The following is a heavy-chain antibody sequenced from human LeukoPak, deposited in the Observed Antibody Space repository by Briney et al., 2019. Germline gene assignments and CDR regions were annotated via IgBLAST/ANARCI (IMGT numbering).Heavy chain of an antibody. Sequence: ASVKVSCKASGYTFTGYYMHWVRQAPGQGLEWMGWINPNSGGTNYAQKFQGRVTMTRDTSISTAYMGLSRLRSDDTAVYYCARPVSPNIYDYVYYFDYWGQGTLVTVSS. J-gene: IGHJ4*02. CDR2: INPNSGGT. D-gene: IGHD3-16*01. CDR3: ARPVSPNIYDYVYYFDY. V-gene: IGHV1-2*02. CDR1: GYTFTGYY.